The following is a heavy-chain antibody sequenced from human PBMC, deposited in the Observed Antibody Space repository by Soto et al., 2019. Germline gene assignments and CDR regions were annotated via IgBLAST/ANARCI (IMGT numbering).Heavy chain of an antibody. CDR3: ARDRTMIETEFDP. J-gene: IGHJ5*02. CDR1: GGTFSSYA. V-gene: IGHV1-69*01. CDR2: IIPIFGTP. D-gene: IGHD3-22*01. Sequence: QVQLVQSGAEVKKPGSSVKVSCKASGGTFSSYAISWVRRAPGQGLEWMGGIIPIFGTPNYAQKFQGRVTITADESTSTAYRELSSLRAEDTAVYYCARDRTMIETEFDPWGKGTLVTVSS.